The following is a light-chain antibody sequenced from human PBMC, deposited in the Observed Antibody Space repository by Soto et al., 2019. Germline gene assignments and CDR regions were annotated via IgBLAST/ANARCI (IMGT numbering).Light chain of an antibody. Sequence: QSALTQPPSASGSPGQSVAISCTGTSSDVGGYNFVSWYQQHPGKAPRLVIYEVTKRPSGIPDCFSGSKSGNTASLTVSGLQAEDEADYYCSSYAGNRHFYVFGTGTKVTVL. CDR2: EVT. CDR3: SSYAGNRHFYV. V-gene: IGLV2-8*01. CDR1: SSDVGGYNF. J-gene: IGLJ1*01.